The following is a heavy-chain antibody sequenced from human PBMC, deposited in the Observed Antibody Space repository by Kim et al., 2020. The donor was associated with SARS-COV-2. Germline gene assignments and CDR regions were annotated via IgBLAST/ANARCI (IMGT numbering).Heavy chain of an antibody. CDR3: ARRNVLRYFDWLLGPSGMDV. D-gene: IGHD3-9*01. J-gene: IGHJ6*02. Sequence: SETLSLTCTVSGGSISSSSYYWGWIRQPPGKGLEWIGSIYYSGSTYYNPSLKSRVTISVYTSKNQFSLKLSSVTAADTAVYYCARRNVLRYFDWLLGPSGMDVWAQGTTVTVSS. CDR1: GGSISSSSYY. CDR2: IYYSGST. V-gene: IGHV4-39*01.